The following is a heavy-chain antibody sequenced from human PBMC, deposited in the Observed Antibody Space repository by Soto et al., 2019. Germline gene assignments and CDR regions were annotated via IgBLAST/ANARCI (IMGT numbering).Heavy chain of an antibody. CDR2: IRSEANGGTI. D-gene: IGHD2-2*01. V-gene: IGHV3-49*04. Sequence: PGGSLRLSCAASGFTFSDYAVSWVRQAPKKGLEWLGLIRSEANGGTIEYAASVKGRFAISRDDSKSVAYLQMNSLKTEDTAVYYCPITYCSTDSCRYYYGMDVWGQGTTVTVSS. J-gene: IGHJ6*02. CDR3: PITYCSTDSCRYYYGMDV. CDR1: GFTFSDYA.